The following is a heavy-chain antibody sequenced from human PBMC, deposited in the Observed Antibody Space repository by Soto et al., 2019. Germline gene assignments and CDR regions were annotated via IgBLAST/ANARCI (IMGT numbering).Heavy chain of an antibody. D-gene: IGHD3-22*01. CDR1: AGSISSGGYY. J-gene: IGHJ5*02. Sequence: QVQLQESGPGLVKPSQTLSLTCTVSAGSISSGGYYWSWIRQHPGKVLEWIGYIYYSGSTYYNPSLESRVTISVDTSKNQFSLKLSSVTAADTAVYYCARVRLSPVIKAYNWFDPWGQGTLVTVSS. V-gene: IGHV4-31*03. CDR2: IYYSGST. CDR3: ARVRLSPVIKAYNWFDP.